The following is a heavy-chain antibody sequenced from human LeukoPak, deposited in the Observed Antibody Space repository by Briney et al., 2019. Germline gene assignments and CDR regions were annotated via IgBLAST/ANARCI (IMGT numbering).Heavy chain of an antibody. Sequence: GGSLRLSCAASGFTLSSNYMSWVRQAPGKGLEWVSVIYSGGSTYYADSVKGRFTIPRDNSKNTLYLQMNSLRAEDTAVYYCARERGVGATTWFDYWGQGTLVTVSS. V-gene: IGHV3-53*01. CDR1: GFTLSSNY. J-gene: IGHJ4*02. CDR3: ARERGVGATTWFDY. CDR2: IYSGGST. D-gene: IGHD1-26*01.